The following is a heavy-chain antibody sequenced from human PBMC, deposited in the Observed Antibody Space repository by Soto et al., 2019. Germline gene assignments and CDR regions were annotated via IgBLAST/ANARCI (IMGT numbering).Heavy chain of an antibody. CDR3: GRSVELVSTFGY. CDR1: SGSISSGGYY. V-gene: IGHV4-31*03. D-gene: IGHD3-9*01. Sequence: TLSLTCTVSSGSISSGGYYWSWIRQHPGKGLEWIGYIYYSGNTYYNPSLKSRVTISLDTSKNQVSLKLSSVTAADTAVYYCGRSVELVSTFGYWGQRTLVTVSS. J-gene: IGHJ4*02. CDR2: IYYSGNT.